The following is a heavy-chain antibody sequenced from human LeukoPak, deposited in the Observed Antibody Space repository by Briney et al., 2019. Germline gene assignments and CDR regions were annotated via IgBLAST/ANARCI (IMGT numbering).Heavy chain of an antibody. CDR1: GGSISSFY. D-gene: IGHD3-10*01. J-gene: IGHJ6*03. CDR3: AIYGSGSSDYYYYMDV. CDR2: ISYSGST. V-gene: IGHV4-59*01. Sequence: PSETLSLTCTVSGGSISSFYWSWIRQPPGKGLEWIWYISYSGSTDYNPSLKGRVTISVDTSRNQFSLRLSSVTAADTAVYYCAIYGSGSSDYYYYMDVWGKGTTVTVSS.